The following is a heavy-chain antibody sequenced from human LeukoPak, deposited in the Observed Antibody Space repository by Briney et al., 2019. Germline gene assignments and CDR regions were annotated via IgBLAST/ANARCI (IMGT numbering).Heavy chain of an antibody. D-gene: IGHD1-1*01. Sequence: GGSLRLSCAASGLTFSSYSMNWVRQAPGKGLEWVSSISSSSSYIYYADSVKGRFTISRDNAKNSLYLQMNSLRAEDTAVYYCARDTTSPLRFFDYWGQGTLVTVSS. J-gene: IGHJ4*02. V-gene: IGHV3-21*01. CDR3: ARDTTSPLRFFDY. CDR2: ISSSSSYI. CDR1: GLTFSSYS.